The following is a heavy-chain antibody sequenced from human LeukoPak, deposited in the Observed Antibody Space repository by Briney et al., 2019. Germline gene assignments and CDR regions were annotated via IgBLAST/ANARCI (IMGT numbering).Heavy chain of an antibody. CDR2: VSDRGRA. D-gene: IGHD6-6*01. J-gene: IGHJ4*02. Sequence: SETLSLTCSVSGVSLSDSYWSWIRQSPGGAMEWIGYVSDRGRASYNPSLKGRVTISPDTSKNQFFLKLNSVTAADTAVYYCATNALLVPSTFDSWGRGTLVTVSS. CDR1: GVSLSDSY. V-gene: IGHV4-59*12. CDR3: ATNALLVPSTFDS.